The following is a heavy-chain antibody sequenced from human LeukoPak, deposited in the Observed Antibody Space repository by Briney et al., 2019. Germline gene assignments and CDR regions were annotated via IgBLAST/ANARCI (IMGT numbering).Heavy chain of an antibody. CDR1: GGSISSGGYY. CDR3: ARGEQIPLFDY. CDR2: IYHSGST. V-gene: IGHV4-30-2*01. D-gene: IGHD1-26*01. Sequence: PSETLSLTCTVSGGSISSGGYYWSWIRQPPGKGLEWIGYIYHSGSTYYNPSLKSRVTISVDRSKNQFSLKLSSVTAADTAVYYWARGEQIPLFDYLGQGTLVTGPS. J-gene: IGHJ4*01.